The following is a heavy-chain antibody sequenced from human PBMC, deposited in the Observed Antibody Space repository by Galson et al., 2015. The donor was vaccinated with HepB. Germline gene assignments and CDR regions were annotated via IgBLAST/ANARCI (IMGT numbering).Heavy chain of an antibody. V-gene: IGHV3-23*01. CDR2: ISGSGGNT. CDR1: GFTLSSYA. J-gene: IGHJ4*02. CDR3: AKVTRDDVVGVGY. Sequence: SLRLSCAASGFTLSSYAMSWVRQAPGKGLEWVSGISGSGGNTYYADSAKGRFTISRDNAKNTLYLQMTSLRAEDTAVYYCAKVTRDDVVGVGYWGQGTLVTVSS. D-gene: IGHD2-21*01.